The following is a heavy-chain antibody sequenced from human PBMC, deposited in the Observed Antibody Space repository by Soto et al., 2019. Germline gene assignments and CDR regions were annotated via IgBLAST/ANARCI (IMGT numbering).Heavy chain of an antibody. J-gene: IGHJ6*02. CDR3: VRDCSGGGCYSDYGMDV. D-gene: IGHD2-15*01. Sequence: ASLALTCTVCGDSVSSYYWSWIRQPAGRGLEWIGRIYISVSTDYNPSLKGRVSMSVDRSKNQFSLKVTSVTAADTAVYYCVRDCSGGGCYSDYGMDVWAQRTTVTVSS. V-gene: IGHV4-4*07. CDR1: GDSVSSYY. CDR2: IYISVST.